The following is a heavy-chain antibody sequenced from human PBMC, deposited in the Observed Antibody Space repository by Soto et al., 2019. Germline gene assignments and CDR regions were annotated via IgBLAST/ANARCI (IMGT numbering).Heavy chain of an antibody. CDR2: MYYSGST. CDR1: GGSTIPISNY. V-gene: IGHV4-39*01. J-gene: IGHJ5*02. Sequence: SGRRPLAYMVSGGSTIPISNYCGLKMQRPGKGLEWIGSMYYSGSTYYNPSLKSHVTISVDTSRNQFYVTVSSVTAAETAFYYCAGNVLRFLDDPEYLLGPCGQGTLVTV. D-gene: IGHD3-3*01. CDR3: AGNVLRFLDDPEYLLGP.